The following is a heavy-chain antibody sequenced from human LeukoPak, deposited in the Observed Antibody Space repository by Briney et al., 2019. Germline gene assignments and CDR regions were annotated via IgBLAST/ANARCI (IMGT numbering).Heavy chain of an antibody. Sequence: GGSLRLSCAASGFTCSSYSMNWVRRAPATGPEWVSSSSSSRCYLYYADGVIGGFTISRDNAKIALYLQMNSLRAEDTAVYYCARETLDYDFWSGGAVHFDYWGQGTLVTVSS. J-gene: IGHJ4*02. V-gene: IGHV3-21*01. CDR2: SSSSRCYL. CDR1: GFTCSSYS. CDR3: ARETLDYDFWSGGAVHFDY. D-gene: IGHD3-3*01.